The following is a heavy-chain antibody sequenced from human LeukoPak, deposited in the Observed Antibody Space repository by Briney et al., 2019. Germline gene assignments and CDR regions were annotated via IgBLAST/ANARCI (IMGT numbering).Heavy chain of an antibody. J-gene: IGHJ3*02. Sequence: QPGRSLRLSCAASGFTFSSYGMHWVRQAPGKGLEWVAVIWYDGSDKYYTDSVKGRFTISRDNSKNTLYLQMNSPRAEDTATYYCARAGDAFDIWGQGTMVTVSS. CDR2: IWYDGSDK. CDR1: GFTFSSYG. CDR3: ARAGDAFDI. V-gene: IGHV3-33*01.